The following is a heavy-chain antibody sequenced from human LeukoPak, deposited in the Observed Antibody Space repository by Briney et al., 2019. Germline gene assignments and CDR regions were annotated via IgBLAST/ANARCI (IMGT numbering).Heavy chain of an antibody. CDR1: GFTFSSYA. V-gene: IGHV3-23*01. CDR3: AKYQSYGGVATFYFEY. CDR2: IIGSGGST. D-gene: IGHD5-18*01. J-gene: IGHJ4*02. Sequence: GGSLRLSCGASGFTFSSYAMSWVRQAPGKGLEWVSAIIGSGGSTYYADSVKGRFTISRDNSRNTLSLQMNSLRAEDTAVYYCAKYQSYGGVATFYFEYWGQGALVTVSS.